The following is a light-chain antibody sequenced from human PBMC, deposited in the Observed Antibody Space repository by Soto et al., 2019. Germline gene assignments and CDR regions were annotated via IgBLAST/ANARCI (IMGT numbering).Light chain of an antibody. J-gene: IGKJ1*01. CDR2: GAS. Sequence: EMVMTQSPATLSVSPGERVTLSCRASQSVSSNLAWYQQKPGQAPRLLIYGASTRATAIPGRFSGSGSGTEFTLTISSLQSEDFAVYYCQQYNNWLGTFGQGTKVEIK. CDR1: QSVSSN. CDR3: QQYNNWLGT. V-gene: IGKV3-15*01.